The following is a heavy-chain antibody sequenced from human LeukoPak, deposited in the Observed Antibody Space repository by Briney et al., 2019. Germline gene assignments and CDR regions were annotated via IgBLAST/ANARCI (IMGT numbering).Heavy chain of an antibody. CDR3: ARDDCSGGSCYNWFDP. CDR1: GFTFSSYS. D-gene: IGHD2-15*01. Sequence: GGSLRLSCAASGFTFSSYSMNWVRQAPGKGLEWVSSISSSSYIYYADSVKGRFTISGDNAKNSLYLQMNSLRAEDTAVYYCARDDCSGGSCYNWFDPWGQGTLVTVSS. CDR2: ISSSSYI. V-gene: IGHV3-21*01. J-gene: IGHJ5*02.